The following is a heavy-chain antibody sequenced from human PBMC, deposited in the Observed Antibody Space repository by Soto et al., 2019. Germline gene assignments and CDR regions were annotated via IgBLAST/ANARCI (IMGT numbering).Heavy chain of an antibody. J-gene: IGHJ6*02. V-gene: IGHV3-23*01. Sequence: PGGSLRLSCEVSGFTFDRYAFTWVRRATGRGLEWVSTISRGGGDSYYADSAKGRFTISRENAKNSLYLQMNSLRAGDAAVYYCARGLDYYYGMDVWGQGTTVTVSS. CDR2: ISRGGGDS. CDR3: ARGLDYYYGMDV. D-gene: IGHD6-19*01. CDR1: GFTFDRYA.